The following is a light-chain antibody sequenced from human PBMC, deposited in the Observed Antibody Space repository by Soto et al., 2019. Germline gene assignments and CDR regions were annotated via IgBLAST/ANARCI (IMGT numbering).Light chain of an antibody. CDR1: QSVSNSY. V-gene: IGKV3-20*01. J-gene: IGKJ1*01. CDR3: QQYGSSQWT. Sequence: IVLTQSPDTLSLSPGESATLSCRASQSVSNSYLAWHQQKPGQPPRLLIFGTSSRATGIPDRFSASGSGTDFTLTISRLEPEDFAVYYCQQYGSSQWTFGQGTKVEIK. CDR2: GTS.